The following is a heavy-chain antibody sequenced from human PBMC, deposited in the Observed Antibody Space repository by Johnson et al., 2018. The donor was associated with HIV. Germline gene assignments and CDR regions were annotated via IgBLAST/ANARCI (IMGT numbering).Heavy chain of an antibody. D-gene: IGHD1-26*01. CDR1: GFTFSSYA. J-gene: IGHJ3*02. CDR2: ISYDGSEK. V-gene: IGHV3-30*04. CDR3: AREGYSGSLVWPDAFDI. Sequence: QVQLVESGGGVVQPGRSLRLSCAASGFTFSSYAMHWVRQAPGKGLEWVAVISYDGSEKYYVDSVKGRFTISRDNAKNSLYLQMNSLRAEDTAVYYCAREGYSGSLVWPDAFDIWGQGTMVTVSS.